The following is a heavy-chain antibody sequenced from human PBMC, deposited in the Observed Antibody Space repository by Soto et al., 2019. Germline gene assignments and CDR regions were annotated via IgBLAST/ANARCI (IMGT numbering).Heavy chain of an antibody. D-gene: IGHD4-4*01. J-gene: IGHJ6*04. CDR3: ARARDFRYSNYGTHGMDV. CDR2: IIPIFGTA. V-gene: IGHV1-69*01. Sequence: QVQLVQSGAEVKTPGSSVKVSCKASGGTFSSYAISWVLQAPGQGLEWMGGIIPIFGTANYAQKFQGRVTITADESTSTAYMALSSLRSEDTAVYYCARARDFRYSNYGTHGMDVWGKGTTVTVSS. CDR1: GGTFSSYA.